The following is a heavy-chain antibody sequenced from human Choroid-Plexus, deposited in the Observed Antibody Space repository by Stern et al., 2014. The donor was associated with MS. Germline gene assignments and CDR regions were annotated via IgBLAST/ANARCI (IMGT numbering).Heavy chain of an antibody. D-gene: IGHD3-16*01. CDR1: GFTFSRYW. Sequence: QLVQSGGGLVRPGGSLTLSCVASGFTFSRYWMTWVRQAPGKGLAWVANIRPDGSETYYVDSVKARFTISRDNAKNSLFLQMNSLRVEDTAVYYCARRLAFQFAPFGQGTLVTVSS. CDR2: IRPDGSET. V-gene: IGHV3-7*01. J-gene: IGHJ5*02. CDR3: ARRLAFQFAP.